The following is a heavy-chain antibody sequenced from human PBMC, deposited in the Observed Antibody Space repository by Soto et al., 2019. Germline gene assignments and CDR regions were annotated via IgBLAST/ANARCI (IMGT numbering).Heavy chain of an antibody. CDR1: GYRFTNYW. Sequence: HGESLKISCEGSGYRFTNYWIGWVRQMPGKGLEWMGIIYPGDSETRYSPSFEGRVTISVDTSINTAYVQWGSLQASDTAIYYCARRVGTWPFHFDYWGQGTLVTVSS. J-gene: IGHJ4*02. CDR3: ARRVGTWPFHFDY. CDR2: IYPGDSET. V-gene: IGHV5-51*01.